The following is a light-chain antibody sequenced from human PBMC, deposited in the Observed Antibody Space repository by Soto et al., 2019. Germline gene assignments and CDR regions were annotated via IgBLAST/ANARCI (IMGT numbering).Light chain of an antibody. Sequence: EIVLTQSPGTLSLSPGERATLSCRASQSISSSYLAWYQQKPGHAPRLLVYGASSRATGILDSFSGSGSGTDFSLTISRLEPEDFAVYYCQQYGSSRFTFGPGTKVDIK. V-gene: IGKV3-20*01. CDR3: QQYGSSRFT. CDR1: QSISSSY. CDR2: GAS. J-gene: IGKJ3*01.